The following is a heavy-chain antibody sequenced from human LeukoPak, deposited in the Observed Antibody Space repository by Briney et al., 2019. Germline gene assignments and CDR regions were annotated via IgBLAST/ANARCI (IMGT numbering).Heavy chain of an antibody. CDR2: ISAYNGIT. CDR3: ARAFVGIRGTPAQFEY. D-gene: IGHD1-1*01. J-gene: IGHJ4*02. V-gene: IGHV1-18*01. Sequence: ASVKVSCKASGGTFSSYAVSWVRQAPGQGLEWTGWISAYNGITDYTPNLQGRITMTTDTSTTTAYMELRSLRSDDTAVYYCARAFVGIRGTPAQFEYWGQGTLVTVSS. CDR1: GGTFSSYA.